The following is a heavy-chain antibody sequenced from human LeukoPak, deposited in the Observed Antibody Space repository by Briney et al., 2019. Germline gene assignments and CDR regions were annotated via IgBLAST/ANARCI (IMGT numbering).Heavy chain of an antibody. CDR3: ARDAAIYDTSAYYYLW. D-gene: IGHD3-22*01. Sequence: SVKVSCKASGGSFSKYTISWVRQAPGQGLEWMGGITPIFGTANYAQKFQGRVTITADESSSTAYMELSSLRSEDTAVYYCARDAAIYDTSAYYYLWWGQGTLVTVSS. CDR2: ITPIFGTA. J-gene: IGHJ4*02. V-gene: IGHV1-69*13. CDR1: GGSFSKYT.